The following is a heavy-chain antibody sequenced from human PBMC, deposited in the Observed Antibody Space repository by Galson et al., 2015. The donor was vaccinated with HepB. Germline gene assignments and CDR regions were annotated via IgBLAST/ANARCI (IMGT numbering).Heavy chain of an antibody. CDR2: ISVYNGNT. D-gene: IGHD6-6*01. CDR1: GYSFSNYG. V-gene: IGHV1-18*04. Sequence: SVKVSCKASGYSFSNYGFIWVRQAPGRGLEWMGWISVYNGNTDYAEKVQDRVTMTTDRSTRSAYMELRSLRSDDTAVYYCARYSSSLYSYAMDVWGQGTTVTVSS. CDR3: ARYSSSLYSYAMDV. J-gene: IGHJ6*02.